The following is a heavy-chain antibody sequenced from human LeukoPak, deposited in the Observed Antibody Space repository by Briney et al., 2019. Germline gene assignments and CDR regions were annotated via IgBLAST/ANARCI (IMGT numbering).Heavy chain of an antibody. D-gene: IGHD3-22*01. CDR2: IYYSGST. Sequence: PSETLSLTCTVSGGSISSCGYYWSWIRQRPGKGLEWIGYIYYSGSTYYNPSLKSRVTISVDTSKNQFSLKLSSVTAADAAVYYCARVKDDYYDSSPYEAPTRDAFDIWGQGTMVTVSS. J-gene: IGHJ3*02. CDR1: GGSISSCGYY. CDR3: ARVKDDYYDSSPYEAPTRDAFDI. V-gene: IGHV4-31*03.